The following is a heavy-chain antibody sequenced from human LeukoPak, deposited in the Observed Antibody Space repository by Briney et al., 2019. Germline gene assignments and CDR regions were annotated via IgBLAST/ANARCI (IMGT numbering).Heavy chain of an antibody. CDR1: DGSFSGYY. D-gene: IGHD6-19*01. V-gene: IGHV4-34*01. CDR2: INHSGST. Sequence: SETLSLTCAVYDGSFSGYYWSWIRQPPGKGLEWIGEINHSGSTNYNPSLKSRVTISVDTSKNQFSLKLSSVTAADTAVYYCARGGKIALAGTRSPQYFQHWGQGTLVTVSS. J-gene: IGHJ1*01. CDR3: ARGGKIALAGTRSPQYFQH.